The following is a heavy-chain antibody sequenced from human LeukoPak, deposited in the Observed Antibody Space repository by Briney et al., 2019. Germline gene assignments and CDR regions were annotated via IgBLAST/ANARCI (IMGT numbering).Heavy chain of an antibody. CDR3: AKHQAMVRDYDAFDI. D-gene: IGHD3-10*01. CDR2: IYSGGST. J-gene: IGHJ3*02. CDR1: GFTVSSNY. Sequence: GGSLRLSCAASGFTVSSNYMSWVRQAPGKGLEWVSVIYSGGSTYYADSVKGRFTISRDNSKNTLYLQMNSLRAEDTAVYYCAKHQAMVRDYDAFDIWGQGTMVTVSS. V-gene: IGHV3-66*04.